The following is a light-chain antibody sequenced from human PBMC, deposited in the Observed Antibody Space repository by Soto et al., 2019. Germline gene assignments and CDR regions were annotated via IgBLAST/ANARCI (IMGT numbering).Light chain of an antibody. Sequence: QSVLTQPPSVSAAPGQRVTISCSGSSSNIANNYVSWFQQVPGTAPKLLIYDTSQRLSGILDRFSGSKSGTSATLGITGLQTGDEADYYCGTWDSSLNAYVFGSGTKLTVL. CDR3: GTWDSSLNAYV. CDR1: SSNIANNY. CDR2: DTS. V-gene: IGLV1-51*01. J-gene: IGLJ1*01.